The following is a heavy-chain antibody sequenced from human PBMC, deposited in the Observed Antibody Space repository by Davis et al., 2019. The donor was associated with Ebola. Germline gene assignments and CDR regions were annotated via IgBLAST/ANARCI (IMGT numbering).Heavy chain of an antibody. CDR1: GYTFTSYD. J-gene: IGHJ6*02. Sequence: SVKVSCKASGYTFTSYDINWVRQATGQGLEWMGGIIPIFGTANYAQKFQGRVTITADKSTSTAYMELSSLRSEDTAVYYCARDPLSVTANSFGMDVWGQGTTVTVSS. D-gene: IGHD2-15*01. CDR2: IIPIFGTA. CDR3: ARDPLSVTANSFGMDV. V-gene: IGHV1-69*06.